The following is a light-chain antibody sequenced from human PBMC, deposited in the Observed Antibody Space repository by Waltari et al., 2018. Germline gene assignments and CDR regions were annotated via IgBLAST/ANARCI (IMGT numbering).Light chain of an antibody. CDR3: YSAADNNLV. Sequence: SYELTQPSSVSVSPGQTVRITCSGDVLSKKYARWFQKKPGQAPVLVIFKDNERPAGIPGRFSGASSGTTVTVTISGAQVEDEADDYCYSAADNNLVFGGGTKLTVL. V-gene: IGLV3-27*01. J-gene: IGLJ2*01. CDR1: VLSKKY. CDR2: KDN.